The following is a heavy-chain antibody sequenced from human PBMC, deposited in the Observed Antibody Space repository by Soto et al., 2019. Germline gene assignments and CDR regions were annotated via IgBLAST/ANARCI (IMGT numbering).Heavy chain of an antibody. CDR3: ARRYGGNFDY. V-gene: IGHV4-59*01. CDR1: GDSISAYY. J-gene: IGHJ4*03. Sequence: SETLSLTCSVSGDSISAYYWSWIRQPPGKGLEWIGYIYYSGSTNYNPSLKSRVTISVDTSKNQFSLKLSSVTAADTAVYYCARRYGGNFDYWGQGITVTVSS. D-gene: IGHD3-16*01. CDR2: IYYSGST.